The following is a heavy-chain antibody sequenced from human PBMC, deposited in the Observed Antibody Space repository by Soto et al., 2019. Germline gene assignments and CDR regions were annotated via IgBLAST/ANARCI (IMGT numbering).Heavy chain of an antibody. V-gene: IGHV3-9*01. D-gene: IGHD2-15*01. J-gene: IGHJ5*02. Sequence: EVQLVESGGGLVQPGRSLRLSCAASGFTFDDYAMHWVRQAPGKGLEWVSGISWNSGSIGYADSVKGRFTISRDNAKNSLYLQMNSLRAEDTALYYCATDPDSQLADNWFDPWGQGTLVTVSS. CDR3: ATDPDSQLADNWFDP. CDR1: GFTFDDYA. CDR2: ISWNSGSI.